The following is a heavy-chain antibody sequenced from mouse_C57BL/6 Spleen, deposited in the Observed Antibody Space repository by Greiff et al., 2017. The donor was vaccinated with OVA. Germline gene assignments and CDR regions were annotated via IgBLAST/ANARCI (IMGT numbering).Heavy chain of an antibody. Sequence: QVQLQQSGPELVKPGASVKISCKASGYAFSSSWMNWVKQRPGKGLEWIGRIYPGDGDTNYNGKFKGKATLTADKSSSTAYMQLSSLTSEDSAVYFCARYGGNYFGDAMDYWGQGTSVTVSS. V-gene: IGHV1-82*01. D-gene: IGHD2-1*01. CDR2: IYPGDGDT. CDR1: GYAFSSSW. J-gene: IGHJ4*01. CDR3: ARYGGNYFGDAMDY.